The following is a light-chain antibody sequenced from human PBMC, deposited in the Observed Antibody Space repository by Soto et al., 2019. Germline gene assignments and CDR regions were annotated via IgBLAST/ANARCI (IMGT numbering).Light chain of an antibody. CDR3: QQYGSSPQT. V-gene: IGKV3-20*01. CDR1: QSVSSSY. CDR2: GAS. J-gene: IGKJ1*01. Sequence: EIGLTQSPGTLSLYPGERATLSCRASQSVSSSYLAWYQQKPGQAPRLLIYGASSRATGIPDRFSGSGSGTDFTLTISRLEPEDFAVYYCQQYGSSPQTFGQGTKVDIK.